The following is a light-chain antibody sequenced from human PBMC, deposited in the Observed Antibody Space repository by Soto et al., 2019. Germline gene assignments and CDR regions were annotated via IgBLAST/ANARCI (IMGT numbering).Light chain of an antibody. V-gene: IGKV1-5*01. CDR1: QSISSW. CDR2: DAS. Sequence: DIQMTQSPSTLSASAGDRVTITCRASQSISSWLAWYQQKPGKAPKLLIYDASSLESGVPSRFSGSGSGTDFTLTISNLQPEDFATYYCQQANSPPRTFGQGTKVDIK. CDR3: QQANSPPRT. J-gene: IGKJ1*01.